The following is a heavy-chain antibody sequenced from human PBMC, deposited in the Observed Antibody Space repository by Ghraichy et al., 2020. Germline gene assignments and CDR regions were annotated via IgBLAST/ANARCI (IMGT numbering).Heavy chain of an antibody. CDR2: INHSGST. CDR1: GGSFSGYY. CDR3: ARGPPLFVVVPAANLDLFDY. D-gene: IGHD2-2*01. Sequence: SETLSLTCAVYGGSFSGYYWSWIRQPPGKGLEWIGEINHSGSTNYNPSLKSRVTISVDTSKNQFSLKLSSVTAADTAVYYCARGPPLFVVVPAANLDLFDYWGQGTLVTVSS. J-gene: IGHJ4*02. V-gene: IGHV4-34*01.